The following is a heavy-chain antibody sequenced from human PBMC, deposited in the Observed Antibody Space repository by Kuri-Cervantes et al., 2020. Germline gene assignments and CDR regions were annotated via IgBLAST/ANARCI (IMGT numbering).Heavy chain of an antibody. V-gene: IGHV3-30-3*01. CDR3: AKESAVEGKPIGPALYNWFDP. D-gene: IGHD6-25*01. CDR1: GLTFSSYA. J-gene: IGHJ5*02. CDR2: ISYDGSNK. Sequence: GESLKISCAASGLTFSSYAMHWVRQAPGKGLEWVAVISYDGSNKYYADSVKGRFTISRDNSKNTLYLQMNSLRAEDTAVYYCAKESAVEGKPIGPALYNWFDPWGQGTLVTVSS.